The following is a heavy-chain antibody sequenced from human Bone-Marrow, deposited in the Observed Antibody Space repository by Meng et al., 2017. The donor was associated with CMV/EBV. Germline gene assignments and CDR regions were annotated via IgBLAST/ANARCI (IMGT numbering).Heavy chain of an antibody. Sequence: SETLSLTCTVSGGSISSSSYYWGWIRQPPGKGLEWIGSIYYSGSTYYNPSLKSRVTISVDTSKNQFSLKLSSVTAADTAVYYCARGNWITIFGVVINKRSSTFDYWGQGPLVTVYS. V-gene: IGHV4-39*07. CDR3: ARGNWITIFGVVINKRSSTFDY. J-gene: IGHJ4*02. CDR1: GGSISSSSYY. D-gene: IGHD3-3*01. CDR2: IYYSGST.